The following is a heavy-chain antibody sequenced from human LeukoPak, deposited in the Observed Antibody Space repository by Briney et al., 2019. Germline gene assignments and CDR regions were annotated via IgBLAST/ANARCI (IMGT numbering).Heavy chain of an antibody. Sequence: SVKVSCKASGGTFSSYAISWVRQAPGQGLEWMGRIIPILGIVNYAQKFQGRVTITADKSTSTAYMELSSLRSEDTAVYYCARGAQVLRYFDWLHNWFDPWGQGTLVTVSS. CDR2: IIPILGIV. D-gene: IGHD3-9*01. J-gene: IGHJ5*02. CDR3: ARGAQVLRYFDWLHNWFDP. V-gene: IGHV1-69*04. CDR1: GGTFSSYA.